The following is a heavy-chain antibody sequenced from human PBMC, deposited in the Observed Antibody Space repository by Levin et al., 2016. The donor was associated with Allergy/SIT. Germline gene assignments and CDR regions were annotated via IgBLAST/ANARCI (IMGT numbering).Heavy chain of an antibody. CDR2: ISGSGGST. J-gene: IGHJ5*02. CDR1: GFTFSSYA. Sequence: GESLKISCAASGFTFSSYAMSWVRQAPGKGLEWVSAISGSGGSTYYADSVKGRFTISRDNSKNTLYLQMNSLRVEDTAIYYCARASASGDYVVDHWGQGTLVTVSS. CDR3: ARASASGDYVVDH. V-gene: IGHV3-23*01. D-gene: IGHD3-16*01.